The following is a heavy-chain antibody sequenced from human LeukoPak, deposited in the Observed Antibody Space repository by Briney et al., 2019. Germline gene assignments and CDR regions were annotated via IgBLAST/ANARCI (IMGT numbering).Heavy chain of an antibody. CDR2: ISWNSGSI. V-gene: IGHV3-9*01. D-gene: IGHD2-15*01. CDR3: AKDIGGLLDY. J-gene: IGHJ4*02. Sequence: PGGSLRLSCAASGFVFSNYWMHWVRQAPGKGLEWVSGISWNSGSIGYADSVKGRFTISRDNAKNSLYLQMNSLGAEDTALYYCAKDIGGLLDYWGQGTRVTVSS. CDR1: GFVFSNYW.